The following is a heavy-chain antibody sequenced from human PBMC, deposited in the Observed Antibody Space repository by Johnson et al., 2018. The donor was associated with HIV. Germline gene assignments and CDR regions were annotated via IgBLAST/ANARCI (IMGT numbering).Heavy chain of an antibody. J-gene: IGHJ3*02. V-gene: IGHV3-30*02. D-gene: IGHD1-26*01. CDR2: IRYDGSNK. Sequence: QVQLVESGGGVVQPGGSLRLSCAASGFTFSSYGMHWVRQAPGTGLEWVAFIRYDGSNKYYADSVKGRFTISRDNSKNTLYLQMNSLRAEDTAVYYCAKDRRQSSWELLDDAFDIWGQGTVVTVSS. CDR3: AKDRRQSSWELLDDAFDI. CDR1: GFTFSSYG.